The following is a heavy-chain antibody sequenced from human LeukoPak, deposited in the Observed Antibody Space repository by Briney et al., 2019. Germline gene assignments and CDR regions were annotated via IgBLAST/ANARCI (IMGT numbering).Heavy chain of an antibody. V-gene: IGHV3-23*01. D-gene: IGHD1-26*01. J-gene: IGHJ4*02. Sequence: GGSLRLSCAASGFTFSSYSMNWVRQAPGKGLEWLSSISGSGGSTYYADSVKGRFTISRDNSKNMLYVQMNSLRAEDTAVYSCAKGLQWELPFDYWGQGTLVTVSS. CDR3: AKGLQWELPFDY. CDR2: ISGSGGST. CDR1: GFTFSSYS.